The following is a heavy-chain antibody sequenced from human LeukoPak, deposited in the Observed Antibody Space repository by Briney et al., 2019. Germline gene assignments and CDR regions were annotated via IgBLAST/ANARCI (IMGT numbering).Heavy chain of an antibody. CDR1: GGSISGYY. J-gene: IGHJ4*02. CDR2: IYTSGTT. V-gene: IGHV4-4*07. Sequence: SETLSLTCTVSGGSISGYYWSWIRQPAGKGLEWIGRIYTSGTTHDNPSLKSRVTMSVDTSKYQVSLKVSSVTAADTAVYYCARQDSKVGAYTGPYYFDYWGQGTLVTVSS. D-gene: IGHD1-26*01. CDR3: ARQDSKVGAYTGPYYFDY.